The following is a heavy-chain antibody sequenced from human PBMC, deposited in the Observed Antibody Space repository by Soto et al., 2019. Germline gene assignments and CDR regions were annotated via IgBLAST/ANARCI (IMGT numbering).Heavy chain of an antibody. Sequence: PGGSLRLSCAASGFTFSDYYMSWIRQAPGEGLEWVSYISSSGSTIYYADSVKGRFTISRDNAKNSLYLQMNSLRSEDTAVYYCARRSGYCSSTSCDPYYYGMDVWGQGTTVTVSS. V-gene: IGHV3-11*01. CDR3: ARRSGYCSSTSCDPYYYGMDV. D-gene: IGHD2-2*01. CDR2: ISSSGSTI. J-gene: IGHJ6*02. CDR1: GFTFSDYY.